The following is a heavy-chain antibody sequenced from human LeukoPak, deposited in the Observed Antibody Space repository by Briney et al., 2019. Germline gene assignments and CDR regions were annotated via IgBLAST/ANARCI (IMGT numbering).Heavy chain of an antibody. CDR3: ARDPNSSSGDWFDP. Sequence: SETLSLTCTVSGGSISSYYWSWVRQPPGKGLEWIGSIYYSGSTNYNPSLKSRISISIDTSKKKFSLKLSSVTAADTAVYYCARDPNSSSGDWFDPWGQGTLVTVSS. D-gene: IGHD6-13*01. V-gene: IGHV4-59*01. CDR2: IYYSGST. J-gene: IGHJ5*02. CDR1: GGSISSYY.